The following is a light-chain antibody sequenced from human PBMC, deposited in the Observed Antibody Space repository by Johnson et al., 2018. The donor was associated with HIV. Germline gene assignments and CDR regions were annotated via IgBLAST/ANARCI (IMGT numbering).Light chain of an antibody. CDR3: GTWDSSLSVFYV. J-gene: IGLJ1*01. CDR1: SSNIGNNY. Sequence: QSVLKQPPSVSAAPGQKVTISCSGSSSNIGNNYVSWYQQVPGTAPKLLIFDNNKRPSGIPDRFSGSKSGTSATLGITGLQTGDEADYYCGTWDSSLSVFYVFGTGTKVTVL. CDR2: DNN. V-gene: IGLV1-51*01.